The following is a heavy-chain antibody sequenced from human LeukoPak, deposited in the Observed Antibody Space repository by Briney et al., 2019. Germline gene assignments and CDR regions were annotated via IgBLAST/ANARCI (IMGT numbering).Heavy chain of an antibody. J-gene: IGHJ3*02. CDR3: ARSAITMIVVVTRDDAFDI. CDR1: GYTFTSYG. Sequence: ASVKVSCKASGYTFTSYGISWVRQAPGQGLEWMGWISAYNGNTNYAQKLQGRVTMTTDTSTSTAYLELRSLRSDDTAVYYCARSAITMIVVVTRDDAFDIWGQGTMVTVSS. V-gene: IGHV1-18*01. CDR2: ISAYNGNT. D-gene: IGHD3-22*01.